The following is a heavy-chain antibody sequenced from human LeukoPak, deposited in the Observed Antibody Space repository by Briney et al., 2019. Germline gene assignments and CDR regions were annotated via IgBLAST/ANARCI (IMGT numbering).Heavy chain of an antibody. CDR1: GFTFSSFG. Sequence: PGGSLRLSCAASGFTFSSFGMHWVRQAPGKGLEWVAVIRYDGINKYFTDSAKGRFTISRDNSKNTLYLQMNSLRAEDTALYYCAKDRQYYASGNVDYWGQGILVTVSS. CDR3: AKDRQYYASGNVDY. D-gene: IGHD3-10*01. CDR2: IRYDGINK. J-gene: IGHJ4*02. V-gene: IGHV3-30*02.